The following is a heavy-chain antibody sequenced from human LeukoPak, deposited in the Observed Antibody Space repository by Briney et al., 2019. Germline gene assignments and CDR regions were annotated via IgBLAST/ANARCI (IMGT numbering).Heavy chain of an antibody. Sequence: ASVKVSCKASGYTFTGYYMHWVRQAPGQGLEWMGWINPNSGGTNYAQKFQGRVTMTRDMSTSTVYMELSSLRSDDTAVYYCASAQGMYSSTVLPFDPWGQGTLVTVSS. CDR3: ASAQGMYSSTVLPFDP. CDR1: GYTFTGYY. CDR2: INPNSGGT. V-gene: IGHV1-2*02. J-gene: IGHJ5*02. D-gene: IGHD6-13*01.